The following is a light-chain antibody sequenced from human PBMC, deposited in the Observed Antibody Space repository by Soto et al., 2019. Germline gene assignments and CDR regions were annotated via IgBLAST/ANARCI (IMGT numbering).Light chain of an antibody. CDR3: QHRYNWPPT. CDR2: DTS. CDR1: QTVSSF. V-gene: IGKV3-11*01. J-gene: IGKJ2*01. Sequence: EIVLSQSPAILSLSPGDRATLSCRASQTVSSFLAWYQQKPGQAPRLLIYDTSNRATGVPARFSASGSGTDFTLTISILEPEDFAVYFCQHRYNWPPTFGQGTKLEIK.